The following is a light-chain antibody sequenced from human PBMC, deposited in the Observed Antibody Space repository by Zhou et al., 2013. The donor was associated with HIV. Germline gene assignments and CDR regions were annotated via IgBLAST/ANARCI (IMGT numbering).Light chain of an antibody. J-gene: IGKJ2*01. Sequence: EIVLTQSPGTLSLSPGERATLSCRASQNVATKLAWYQQKPGQAPRLLVYGASSRATGIPDRFRGSGSGTDFNLIITRLEPEDFRCLFCQQYHTSHTFGQGTKLDI. V-gene: IGKV3-20*01. CDR1: QNVATK. CDR2: GAS. CDR3: QQYHTSHT.